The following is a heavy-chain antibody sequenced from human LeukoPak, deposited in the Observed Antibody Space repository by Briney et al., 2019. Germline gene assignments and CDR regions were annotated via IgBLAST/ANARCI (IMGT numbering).Heavy chain of an antibody. CDR3: AKDRTPDGYYSIDY. D-gene: IGHD3-22*01. Sequence: GGSLRLSCTASGFTISNSWMSWVRQAPGKGLEWVATIRADGTDKYYVDSVKGRFTISRDNAKNLLYLQMNSLTAEDTAVYYCAKDRTPDGYYSIDYWGQGTPVTVSS. J-gene: IGHJ4*02. V-gene: IGHV3-7*03. CDR1: GFTISNSW. CDR2: IRADGTDK.